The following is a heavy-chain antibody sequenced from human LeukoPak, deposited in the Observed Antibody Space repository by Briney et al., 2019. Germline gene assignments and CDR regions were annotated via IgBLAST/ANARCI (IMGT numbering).Heavy chain of an antibody. D-gene: IGHD2-2*01. CDR2: ISWNSGSI. CDR1: GFTFDDYA. V-gene: IGHV3-9*01. Sequence: GGSLRLSCAASGFTFDDYAMHWVRQAPGKGLEWVPGISWNSGSIGYADSVKGRFTISRDNAKNSLYLQMNSLRAEDTALYYCAKDAEMYCSSTSCSDAFDIWGQGTMVTVSS. J-gene: IGHJ3*02. CDR3: AKDAEMYCSSTSCSDAFDI.